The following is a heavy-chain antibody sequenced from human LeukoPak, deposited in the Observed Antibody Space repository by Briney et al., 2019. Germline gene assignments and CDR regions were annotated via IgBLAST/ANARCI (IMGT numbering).Heavy chain of an antibody. Sequence: GASVKVSCKASGYTFTSYYMHWVRQAPGQGLEWMGIINPSGGSTSYAQKFRGRVTMTRDTSTSTAYMELRSLRSDDTAVYYCARGVVPAASDYWGQGTLVTVSS. CDR3: ARGVVPAASDY. CDR1: GYTFTSYY. CDR2: INPSGGST. V-gene: IGHV1-46*01. J-gene: IGHJ4*02. D-gene: IGHD2-2*01.